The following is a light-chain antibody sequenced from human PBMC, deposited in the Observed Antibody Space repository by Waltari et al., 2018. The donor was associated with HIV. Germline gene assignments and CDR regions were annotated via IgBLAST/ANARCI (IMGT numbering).Light chain of an antibody. CDR3: ATWDDSLIWV. Sequence: QPVLTQPPSASGTPGPGVTISCSGSNSNIGTNSVYWYQHLPGMAPKLLIYRNNRRPSGIPDRFYGSRSGTSASLAISGLRSEDEADYYCATWDDSLIWVFGGGTKLTVL. J-gene: IGLJ3*02. CDR1: NSNIGTNS. V-gene: IGLV1-47*01. CDR2: RNN.